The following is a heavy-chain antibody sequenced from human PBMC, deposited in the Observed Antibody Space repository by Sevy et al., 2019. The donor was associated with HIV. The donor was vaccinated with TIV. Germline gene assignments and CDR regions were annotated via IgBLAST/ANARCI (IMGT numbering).Heavy chain of an antibody. D-gene: IGHD6-13*01. CDR3: ARVRSSSWPRPPYNWFDP. CDR1: GGTFSSYA. Sequence: SVKVSCKASGGTFSSYAISWVRQAPGQGLEWMGGIIPIFGTANYAQKFQGRVTITAEKSTGTAYMELGSLGSEETAVYYCARVRSSSWPRPPYNWFDPWGQGTLVTVSS. V-gene: IGHV1-69*06. J-gene: IGHJ5*02. CDR2: IIPIFGTA.